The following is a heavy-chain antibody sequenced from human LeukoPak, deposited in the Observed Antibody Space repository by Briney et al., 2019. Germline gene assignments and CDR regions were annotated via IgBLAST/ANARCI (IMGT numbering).Heavy chain of an antibody. J-gene: IGHJ4*02. V-gene: IGHV3-74*01. Sequence: GMSLRLSCAASGFTFSTYWMHWVRQAPGKGLVWVSRINSDGSTTNYADSVKGRFTISRDNAKNTLYLQVNSLRVEDTAVYYCARVLVKDIVVGVAATALDFWGQGTLVTVSS. CDR2: INSDGSTT. D-gene: IGHD2-15*01. CDR3: ARVLVKDIVVGVAATALDF. CDR1: GFTFSTYW.